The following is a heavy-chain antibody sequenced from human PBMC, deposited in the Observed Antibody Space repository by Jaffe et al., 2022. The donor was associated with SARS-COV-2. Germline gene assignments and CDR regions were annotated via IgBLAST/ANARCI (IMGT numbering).Heavy chain of an antibody. D-gene: IGHD3-3*01. V-gene: IGHV1-8*01. CDR2: MNPNSGNT. CDR3: AGSSYDFWSGYYYYYYGMDV. CDR1: GYTFTSYD. Sequence: QVQLVQSGAEVKKPGASVKVSCKASGYTFTSYDINWVRQATGQGLEWMGWMNPNSGNTGYAQKFQGRVTMTRNTSISTAYMELSSLRSEDTAVYYCAGSSYDFWSGYYYYYYGMDVWGQGTTVTVSS. J-gene: IGHJ6*02.